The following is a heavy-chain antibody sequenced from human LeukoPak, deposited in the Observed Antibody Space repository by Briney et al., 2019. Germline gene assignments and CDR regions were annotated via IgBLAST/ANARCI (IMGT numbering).Heavy chain of an antibody. Sequence: SVRVSCKASGGTFSSYAISWVRQAPGQGLEWMGRIIPILGIANYAQKFQGRVTITADKSTSTAYMELSSLRSEDTAVYYCASGLSWLNYWGQGTLVTVSS. CDR3: ASGLSWLNY. CDR2: IIPILGIA. D-gene: IGHD3-22*01. CDR1: GGTFSSYA. V-gene: IGHV1-69*04. J-gene: IGHJ4*02.